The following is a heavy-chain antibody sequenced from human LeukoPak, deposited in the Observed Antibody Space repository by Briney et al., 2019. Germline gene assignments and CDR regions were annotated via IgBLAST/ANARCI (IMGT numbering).Heavy chain of an antibody. CDR2: IYNGGIT. V-gene: IGHV4-39*01. Sequence: PSETLSLTCSVSGDSIRSSSNFWGWIRQPPGKGLEWIASIYNGGITYYTQSLKTRVTISADTSKNQFSLRLTSVTAADTAVYYCARRFGRKFGERFYYYHYMDVWGKGTTVTISS. D-gene: IGHD3-10*01. J-gene: IGHJ6*03. CDR1: GDSIRSSSNF. CDR3: ARRFGRKFGERFYYYHYMDV.